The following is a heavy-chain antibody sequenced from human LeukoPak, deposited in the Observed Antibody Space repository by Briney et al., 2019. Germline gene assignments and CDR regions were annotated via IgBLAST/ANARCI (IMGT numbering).Heavy chain of an antibody. CDR1: GGSFSGYY. CDR3: ASITAAPDSYYYYYYMDV. D-gene: IGHD2-2*01. V-gene: IGHV4-34*01. J-gene: IGHJ6*03. Sequence: SETLSLTCAVYGGSFSGYYWSWIRQPPGKGLEWIGEINHSGSTNYNPSLKSRVTISVGTSKNQFSLKLSSVTAADTAVYYCASITAAPDSYYYYYYMDVWGKGTAVTVSS. CDR2: INHSGST.